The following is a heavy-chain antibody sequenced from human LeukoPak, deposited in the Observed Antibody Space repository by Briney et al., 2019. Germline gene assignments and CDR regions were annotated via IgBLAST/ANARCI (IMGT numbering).Heavy chain of an antibody. CDR2: TYYRSKWYN. Sequence: SQTLSLTCAISGDSVSSNSAAWNWIRQSPSRGLEWLGRTYYRSKWYNDYAVSVKSRITINPDTSKNQFSLKLSSVTAADTAVYYCASRVRYYDFWSGYYSPYYFDYWGQGTLVTVSS. D-gene: IGHD3-3*01. CDR3: ASRVRYYDFWSGYYSPYYFDY. CDR1: GDSVSSNSAA. J-gene: IGHJ4*02. V-gene: IGHV6-1*01.